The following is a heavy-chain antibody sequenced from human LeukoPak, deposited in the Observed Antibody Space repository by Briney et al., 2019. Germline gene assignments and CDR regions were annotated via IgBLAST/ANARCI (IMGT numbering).Heavy chain of an antibody. J-gene: IGHJ4*02. Sequence: GASVKVSCKASGYTFTGYPMHWVRKAPGQGLEWMGWINPNSGGTNYAQKFQGRVAMTRDTSISTAYMELSRLRPDDTAVYYCAVWGDYGGNYFDYWGQGTLVTVSS. CDR2: INPNSGGT. V-gene: IGHV1-2*02. CDR1: GYTFTGYP. CDR3: AVWGDYGGNYFDY. D-gene: IGHD4-23*01.